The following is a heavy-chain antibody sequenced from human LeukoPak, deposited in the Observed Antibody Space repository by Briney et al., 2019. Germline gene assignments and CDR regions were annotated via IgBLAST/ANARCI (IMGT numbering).Heavy chain of an antibody. Sequence: SETLTLICTVSGASITSYYWTWIRQPPGKGLEWLGHIYYIGTTNYKASPKNSVTISVDTSKNQFSPRLTSVTAADTAVYFCARLGSGLNWFDPWGQ. CDR2: IYYIGTT. V-gene: IGHV4-59*01. CDR3: ARLGSGLNWFDP. D-gene: IGHD3-16*01. CDR1: GASITSYY. J-gene: IGHJ5*02.